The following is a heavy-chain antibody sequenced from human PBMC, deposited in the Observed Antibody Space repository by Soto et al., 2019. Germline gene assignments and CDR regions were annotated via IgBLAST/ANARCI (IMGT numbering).Heavy chain of an antibody. D-gene: IGHD5-12*01. Sequence: QITLKESGPTLVKPTQTLTLTCTFSGFSLSTSGVGVGWIRQPPGKALEWLALIYWDDDKRYSPSLKSRRTITNDTSKHQVVLKITKMDPVDTATYYCAHTAFTYGGYDYYYYGMDVWGQGTTVTVSS. V-gene: IGHV2-5*02. CDR1: GFSLSTSGVG. CDR2: IYWDDDK. CDR3: AHTAFTYGGYDYYYYGMDV. J-gene: IGHJ6*02.